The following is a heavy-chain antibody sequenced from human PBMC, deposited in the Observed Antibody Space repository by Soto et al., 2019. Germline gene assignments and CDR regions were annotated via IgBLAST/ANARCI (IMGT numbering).Heavy chain of an antibody. CDR1: GYTFTGDG. Sequence: ASVKGSCKASGYTFTGDGISWVRQAPGQGLEWMGWISAYNGNTNYAQKLQGRVTMTTDTSTSTAYMELRSLTSEDTALYYCARDLWLGESFRYYFDYWAQGTLVTVSS. CDR2: ISAYNGNT. J-gene: IGHJ4*01. D-gene: IGHD3-10*01. CDR3: ARDLWLGESFRYYFDY. V-gene: IGHV1-18*01.